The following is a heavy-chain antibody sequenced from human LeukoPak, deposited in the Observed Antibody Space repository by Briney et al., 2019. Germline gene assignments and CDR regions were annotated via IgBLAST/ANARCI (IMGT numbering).Heavy chain of an antibody. CDR2: VNSDGSVK. D-gene: IGHD4-17*01. CDR3: ARLFGGVTIFDY. CDR1: GVGFSTYW. J-gene: IGHJ4*02. Sequence: GGPLRLSCAASGVGFSTYWMSWVRQAPGKGMEWVASVNSDGSVKKYVDSVRDRVTISRDNAKNSLYLQMNTLSAEDTAMHYCARLFGGVTIFDYWGQGALVTVSS. V-gene: IGHV3-7*01.